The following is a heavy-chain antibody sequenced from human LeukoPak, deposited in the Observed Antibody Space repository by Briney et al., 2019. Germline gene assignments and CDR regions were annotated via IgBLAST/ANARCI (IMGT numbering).Heavy chain of an antibody. CDR1: GFTYSNYA. CDR3: ARRGPSVAGPYDY. J-gene: IGHJ4*02. Sequence: GGSLRLSCTASGFTYSNYAMNWVRQAPGKGLEWVSVISGSGRSTYYADSVKGRFTISRDKSKNTLYLQMNSLRAEDTAVYYCARRGPSVAGPYDYWGQGTLVTVSS. D-gene: IGHD6-19*01. CDR2: ISGSGRST. V-gene: IGHV3-23*01.